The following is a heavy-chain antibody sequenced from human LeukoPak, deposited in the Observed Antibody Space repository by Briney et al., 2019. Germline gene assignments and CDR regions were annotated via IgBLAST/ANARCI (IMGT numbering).Heavy chain of an antibody. Sequence: PGGSLRLSCAASGFTFSSYSMNWVRQAPGKGLEWVSSISSSSSYIYYADSVKGRFTLSRDNAKTSLYLQLNSLRAEDTAVYYCAREGCSSTSCYAYYYYGMDVWGQGTTVTVSS. D-gene: IGHD2-2*01. V-gene: IGHV3-21*01. CDR2: ISSSSSYI. CDR3: AREGCSSTSCYAYYYYGMDV. J-gene: IGHJ6*02. CDR1: GFTFSSYS.